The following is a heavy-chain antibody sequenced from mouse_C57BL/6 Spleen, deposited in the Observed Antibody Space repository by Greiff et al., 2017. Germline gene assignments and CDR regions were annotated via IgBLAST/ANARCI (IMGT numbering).Heavy chain of an antibody. J-gene: IGHJ2*01. CDR3: TTDHYGSYYFDY. D-gene: IGHD1-1*01. V-gene: IGHV14-4*01. CDR1: GFNIKDDY. CDR2: IDPENGDT. Sequence: EVQLQQSGAELVRPGASVKLSCTASGFNIKDDYMHWVKQRPEQGLEWIGWIDPENGDTEYASKFQGKATITADTSSNTAYLQLSSLTSEDTAVYYCTTDHYGSYYFDYWGQGTTLTVSS.